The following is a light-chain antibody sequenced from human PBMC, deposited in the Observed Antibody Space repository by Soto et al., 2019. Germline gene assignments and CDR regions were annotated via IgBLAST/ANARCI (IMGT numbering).Light chain of an antibody. V-gene: IGKV1-27*01. CDR3: QKYRSVPM. CDR1: QDIRNF. CDR2: AAS. J-gene: IGKJ3*01. Sequence: DIQMTQSPTSLSASVGDRVTITCRASQDIRNFVAWYQQKPGKAPELLIYAASTLQSGVPSRFSGSGSGTDFTLTINSLQPEDVATFSCQKYRSVPMFGPGTKVESK.